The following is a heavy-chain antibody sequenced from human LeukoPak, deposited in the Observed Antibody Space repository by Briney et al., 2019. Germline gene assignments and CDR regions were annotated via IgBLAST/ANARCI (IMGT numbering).Heavy chain of an antibody. CDR2: IHPSGML. J-gene: IGHJ4*02. CDR3: SRGLDSRKLGY. Sequence: SQTLSLTCTVYAASFNSDDQYCNWIRHSPGKGLEWIGSIHPSGMLYNNPCLESRVTMSRDTSKNQFSLNLNSVTAADTAVYFCSRGLDSRKLGYWGQGILVTVSS. V-gene: IGHV4-31*03. D-gene: IGHD3-22*01. CDR1: AASFNSDDQY.